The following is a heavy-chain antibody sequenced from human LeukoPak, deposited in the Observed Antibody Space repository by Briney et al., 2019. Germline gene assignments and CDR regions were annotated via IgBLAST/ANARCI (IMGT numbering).Heavy chain of an antibody. J-gene: IGHJ4*02. V-gene: IGHV1-69*04. Sequence: SVKVSCKASGGTFSSYAISWVRQAPGQGLEWMGRIIPILGIANYAQKFQGRVTITADKSTSTAYMELSSLRSEDTAVYYCARAVRLVVVAASQPYYFDYWGQGTLVTVSS. CDR3: ARAVRLVVVAASQPYYFDY. CDR2: IIPILGIA. CDR1: GGTFSSYA. D-gene: IGHD2-15*01.